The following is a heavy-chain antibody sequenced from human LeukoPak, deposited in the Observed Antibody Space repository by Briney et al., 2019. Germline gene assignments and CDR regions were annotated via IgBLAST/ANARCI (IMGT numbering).Heavy chain of an antibody. CDR1: GGSISSSSYY. V-gene: IGHV4-39*07. Sequence: SETLSLTCTVSGGSISSSSYYWGWIRQPPGKGLEWIGSVYYSGSTYYNPSLKSRVTISVDTSKNQFSLKLSSVTAADTAVYYCARDLLSGYVNDASDIWGQETMVTVSS. CDR3: ARDLLSGYVNDASDI. D-gene: IGHD5-12*01. CDR2: VYYSGST. J-gene: IGHJ3*02.